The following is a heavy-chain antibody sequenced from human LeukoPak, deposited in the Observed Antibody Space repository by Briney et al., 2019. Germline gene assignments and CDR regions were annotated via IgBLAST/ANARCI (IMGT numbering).Heavy chain of an antibody. V-gene: IGHV3-30*02. Sequence: GGSLRLSCAASGFTFSSYGMHWVRQAPGKGLEWVAFIRYDGSNKYYADSVKGRFTISRDNSKSTLYLQMNSLRADDTAVYYCAKSSGMRVGYQLLMGYWGQGTLVTVSS. CDR1: GFTFSSYG. CDR2: IRYDGSNK. D-gene: IGHD2-2*01. CDR3: AKSSGMRVGYQLLMGY. J-gene: IGHJ4*02.